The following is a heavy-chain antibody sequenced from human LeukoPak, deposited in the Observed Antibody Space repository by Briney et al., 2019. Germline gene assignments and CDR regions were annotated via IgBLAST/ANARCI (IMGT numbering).Heavy chain of an antibody. CDR3: ARDDGDNLNWFDP. V-gene: IGHV1-18*04. J-gene: IGHJ5*02. CDR2: ISAYNGNT. CDR1: GYTFTGYY. Sequence: ASVKVSCKASGYTFTGYYMHWVRQAPGQGLEWMGWISAYNGNTNCAQKLQGRVTMTTDTSTSTAYMELRSLRSDDTAVYYCARDDGDNLNWFDPWGQGTLVTVSS. D-gene: IGHD4-17*01.